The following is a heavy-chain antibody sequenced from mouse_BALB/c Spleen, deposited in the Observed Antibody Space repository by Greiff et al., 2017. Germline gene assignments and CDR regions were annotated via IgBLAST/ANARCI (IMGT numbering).Heavy chain of an antibody. CDR2: IHYSGST. CDR1: GYSITSDYA. V-gene: IGHV3-2*02. CDR3: ARREIYYYGSSYAMDY. J-gene: IGHJ4*01. D-gene: IGHD1-1*01. Sequence: EVKLQESGPGLVKPSQSLSLTCTVTGYSITSDYAWNWIRQFPGNKLEWMGYIHYSGSTNYNPSLKSRISITRDTSKNQFFLQLNSVTTEDTATYYCARREIYYYGSSYAMDYWGQGTSVTVSS.